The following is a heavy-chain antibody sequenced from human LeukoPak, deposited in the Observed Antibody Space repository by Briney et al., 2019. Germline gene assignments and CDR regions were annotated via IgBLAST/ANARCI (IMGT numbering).Heavy chain of an antibody. D-gene: IGHD1-26*01. V-gene: IGHV3-21*01. J-gene: IGHJ6*03. CDR3: ARDPYSGRYGDYYYYYMDV. CDR2: ISSSSSYI. Sequence: GGSLRLSCAASGFTFSRSDMNWVRQAPGKGLEWVSSISSSSSYIYYTDSLKGRFTISRDNAKNSLYLQMNSLRAEDTAVYYCARDPYSGRYGDYYYYYMDVWGKGTTVTISS. CDR1: GFTFSRSD.